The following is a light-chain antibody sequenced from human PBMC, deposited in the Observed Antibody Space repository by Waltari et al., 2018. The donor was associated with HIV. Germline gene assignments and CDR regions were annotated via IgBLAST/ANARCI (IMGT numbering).Light chain of an antibody. CDR2: EVS. CDR1: QSLLHNDGKTY. CDR3: IQTIHLPIT. V-gene: IGKV2D-29*02. Sequence: VMTQTPLSLSVTPGQPASISCKCSQSLLHNDGKTYLYWYLQKPGQSPQLLIYEVSNQFSGVPDRFSGRGSGTNFTLKISRVEAEDVGVYYCIQTIHLPITFGQGTRLEIK. J-gene: IGKJ5*01.